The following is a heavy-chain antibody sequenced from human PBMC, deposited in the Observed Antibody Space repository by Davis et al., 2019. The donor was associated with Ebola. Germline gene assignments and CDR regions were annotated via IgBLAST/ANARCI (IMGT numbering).Heavy chain of an antibody. D-gene: IGHD2-8*02. CDR1: GFTFSTFA. CDR2: ITGSGRST. J-gene: IGHJ6*02. Sequence: PGGSLRLSCAASGFTFSTFAMNWVRQAPGKGLEWVSDITGSGRSTNYADSVRGRFTMSRDSSKNTLVLQMDSLRAEDTAVYYCARGRYCTGGACPPGDPYYNYFGMDVWGQGTTVTVSS. CDR3: ARGRYCTGGACPPGDPYYNYFGMDV. V-gene: IGHV3-23*01.